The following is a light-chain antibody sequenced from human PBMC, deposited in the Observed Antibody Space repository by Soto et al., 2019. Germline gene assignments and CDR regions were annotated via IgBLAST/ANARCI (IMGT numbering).Light chain of an antibody. CDR3: LQADTFPIT. CDR1: QSISSW. CDR2: DAS. J-gene: IGKJ5*01. Sequence: TLSASVGDRVTITCRASQSISSWLAWYQQKPGKAPKLLIYDASSLESGVPSRFSGSGSGTEFTLTISSLQPDDFATYYCLQADTFPITFGQGTRLEIK. V-gene: IGKV1-5*01.